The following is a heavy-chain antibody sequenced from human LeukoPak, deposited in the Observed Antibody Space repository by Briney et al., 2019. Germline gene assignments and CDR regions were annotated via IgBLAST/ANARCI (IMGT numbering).Heavy chain of an antibody. CDR1: GSSFTTYW. D-gene: IGHD2-2*01. Sequence: GESLKISCRGSGSSFTTYWIGWVRQMPGKGLEWMGIIYPGDSDTRYTPSFQGQVTLSADKYINTAYLQWSSLKASYTAMFYCARGLRCSRTSCPPDDWGQGTLVTVSP. CDR3: ARGLRCSRTSCPPDD. CDR2: IYPGDSDT. V-gene: IGHV5-51*01. J-gene: IGHJ4*02.